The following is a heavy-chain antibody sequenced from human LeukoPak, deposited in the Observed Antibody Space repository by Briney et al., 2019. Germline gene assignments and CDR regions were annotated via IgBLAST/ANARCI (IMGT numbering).Heavy chain of an antibody. CDR1: EFIVSINY. D-gene: IGHD1-26*01. V-gene: IGHV3-66*04. CDR2: IYSRGDT. Sequence: GGSLRLSCAASEFIVSINYMTWVRQAPGKGLEWVSLIYSRGDTKYADSVKGRFTIPRDNSKNTLYLQMSSLRTEDTAVYYCARRRDLYSGSYYPFDYWGQGTLVTVSS. J-gene: IGHJ4*02. CDR3: ARRRDLYSGSYYPFDY.